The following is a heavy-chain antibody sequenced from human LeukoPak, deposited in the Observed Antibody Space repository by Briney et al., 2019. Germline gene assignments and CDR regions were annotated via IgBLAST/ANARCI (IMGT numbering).Heavy chain of an antibody. V-gene: IGHV3-21*01. CDR1: GFTFSSSS. J-gene: IGHJ4*02. Sequence: GGSLRLSCEASGFTFSSSSMNWVRQAPGKGLEWVSSISTSGVHTFFADSVKGRFSISRDNAKNSLFLQMNSLRPEDSAVFFCARGDHLTGFDSWGQGTLVAVSS. CDR3: ARGDHLTGFDS. D-gene: IGHD3-9*01. CDR2: ISTSGVHT.